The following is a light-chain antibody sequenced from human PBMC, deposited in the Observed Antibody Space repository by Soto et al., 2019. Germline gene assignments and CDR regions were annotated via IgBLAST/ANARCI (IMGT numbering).Light chain of an antibody. V-gene: IGKV3-15*01. CDR2: SAS. CDR1: QSISTE. Sequence: EIVMTQSPATLSVSPGERATLSCRASQSISTELAWYQQKPGQPPRLLIYSASTRATGVPARFTGSGSGSELTLTISGLQSEDFAVYYCQQGHNWPLTFGQGTRREI. J-gene: IGKJ2*01. CDR3: QQGHNWPLT.